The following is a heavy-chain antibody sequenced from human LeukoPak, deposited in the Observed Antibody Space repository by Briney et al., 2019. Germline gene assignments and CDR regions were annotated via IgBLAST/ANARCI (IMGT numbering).Heavy chain of an antibody. CDR1: GYTFTRYE. Sequence: SVKVSCKASGYTFTRYEINWVRQATGQGLEWLGGIIPILRSASYAQKFRGRLRMTSDESTTTAYMELSSLSSDDTAMYFCARARTSIRFTDSFDIWSQGTLVTVSS. D-gene: IGHD2-21*01. CDR3: ARARTSIRFTDSFDI. V-gene: IGHV1-69*13. J-gene: IGHJ3*02. CDR2: IIPILRSA.